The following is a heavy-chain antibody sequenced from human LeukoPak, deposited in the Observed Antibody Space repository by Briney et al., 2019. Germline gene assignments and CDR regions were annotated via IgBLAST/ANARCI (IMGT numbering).Heavy chain of an antibody. V-gene: IGHV3-53*01. CDR3: TRLGPYYFDS. Sequence: GGSLRLSCAASGFIFSNKYMSWVRQAPGKGLGWVSVIYSGTNTYYSDSVQGRFTISRDTSRHTLYLQMNSLRAEDTAVYYCTRLGPYYFDSWGQGTLVSVSS. J-gene: IGHJ4*02. CDR2: IYSGTNT. D-gene: IGHD3-16*01. CDR1: GFIFSNKY.